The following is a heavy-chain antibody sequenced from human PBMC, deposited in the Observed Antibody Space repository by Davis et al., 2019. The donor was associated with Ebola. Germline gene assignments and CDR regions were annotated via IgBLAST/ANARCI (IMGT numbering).Heavy chain of an antibody. Sequence: ASVKVSCKASGYTFTSYGISWVRQAPGQGLEWMGWISAYNGNTNYAQKLQGRVTMTTDTSTSTAYMELRSLRSEDTAVYYCASLSGMRYFDWLLPDYWGQGTLVTVSS. CDR2: ISAYNGNT. CDR1: GYTFTSYG. J-gene: IGHJ4*02. V-gene: IGHV1-18*04. D-gene: IGHD3-9*01. CDR3: ASLSGMRYFDWLLPDY.